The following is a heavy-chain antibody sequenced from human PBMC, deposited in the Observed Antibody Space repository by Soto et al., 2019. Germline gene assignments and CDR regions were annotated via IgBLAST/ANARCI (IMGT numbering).Heavy chain of an antibody. CDR3: ARDSPSGAEFDY. Sequence: LRLSCAASGFTVSSNYMSWVRQAPGKGLEWVSVIYSGGSTYYADSVKGRFTISRDNSKNTLYLQMNSLRAEDTAVYYCARDSPSGAEFDYWGQGTLVTVSS. D-gene: IGHD1-26*01. J-gene: IGHJ4*02. V-gene: IGHV3-53*01. CDR1: GFTVSSNY. CDR2: IYSGGST.